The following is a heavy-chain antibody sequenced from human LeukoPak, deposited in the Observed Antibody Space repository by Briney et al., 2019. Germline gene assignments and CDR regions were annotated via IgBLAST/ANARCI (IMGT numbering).Heavy chain of an antibody. J-gene: IGHJ4*02. CDR2: IIPIFGTA. D-gene: IGHD4-11*01. CDR1: GGTFSSYA. Sequence: SVKVSCKASGGTFSSYAISWVRQAPGQGLEWMGGIIPIFGTANYAQKFQGRVTITADESTSTAYMELSSLRSEDTAVYYCATLLTVPTGYFDYWGQGTLVTVSS. V-gene: IGHV1-69*13. CDR3: ATLLTVPTGYFDY.